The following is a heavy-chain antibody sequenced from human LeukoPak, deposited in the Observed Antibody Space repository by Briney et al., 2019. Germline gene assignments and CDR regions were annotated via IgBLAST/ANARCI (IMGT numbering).Heavy chain of an antibody. Sequence: ASVKVSCKASGYTFTSYGISWVRQAPGQGLEWMGWITAYNGNKNYGQKLQGRVTMTTDTSTSTAYMELRSLRSDDTAVYYCARYVVVVAAKPDNWFDPWGQGTLVTVSS. CDR2: ITAYNGNK. V-gene: IGHV1-18*01. J-gene: IGHJ5*02. D-gene: IGHD2-15*01. CDR1: GYTFTSYG. CDR3: ARYVVVVAAKPDNWFDP.